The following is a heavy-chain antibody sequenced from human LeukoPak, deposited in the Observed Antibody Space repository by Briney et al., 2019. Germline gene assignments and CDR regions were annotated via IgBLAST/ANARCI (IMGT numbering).Heavy chain of an antibody. V-gene: IGHV4-34*01. D-gene: IGHD3-16*01. CDR3: ATGRNYDYVWGSYCY. CDR1: GGSFSGYY. J-gene: IGHJ4*02. Sequence: SETLSLTCAVYGGSFSGYYRSWIRQPPGKGLEWIGEINHSGSTNYNPSLKSRVTISVDTSKNQFSLKLSSVTAADTAVYYCATGRNYDYVWGSYCYWDQGTLVTVSS. CDR2: INHSGST.